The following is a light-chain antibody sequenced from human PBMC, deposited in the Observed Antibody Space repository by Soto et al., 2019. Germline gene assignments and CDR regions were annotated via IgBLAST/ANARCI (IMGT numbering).Light chain of an antibody. J-gene: IGKJ2*01. Sequence: EIVLTQSPATLSLSPGDGATLSCRASQSIGTYLAWYQQRPGQPPRLLIYNASNRATGIPARFSGSGSGTDFTLTIRSLAPEDSAVYFCQQRSNSPPEYTFGQGTKLEIK. CDR2: NAS. CDR3: QQRSNSPPEYT. CDR1: QSIGTY. V-gene: IGKV3-11*01.